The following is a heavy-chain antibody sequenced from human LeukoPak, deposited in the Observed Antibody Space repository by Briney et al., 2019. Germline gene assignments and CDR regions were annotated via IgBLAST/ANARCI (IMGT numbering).Heavy chain of an antibody. CDR3: ARHGCSGGSCYQNYYYYGMDV. V-gene: IGHV4-59*08. Sequence: PLETLSLTCTVSDGSISSYYWSWIRQPPGKGLEWIGYIYYSGSTNYNPSLKSRVTISVDTSKNQFSLKLCSVTAADTAVYYCARHGCSGGSCYQNYYYYGMDVWGQGTTVTVSS. J-gene: IGHJ6*02. CDR2: IYYSGST. D-gene: IGHD2-15*01. CDR1: DGSISSYY.